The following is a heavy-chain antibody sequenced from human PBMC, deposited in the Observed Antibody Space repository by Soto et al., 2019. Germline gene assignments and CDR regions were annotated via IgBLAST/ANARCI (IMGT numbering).Heavy chain of an antibody. CDR1: GDSVSSNSAA. D-gene: IGHD6-13*01. CDR3: AREWDGSRWAASRHSPEFGY. V-gene: IGHV6-1*01. J-gene: IGHJ4*02. Sequence: PSQTLSLTCAISGDSVSSNSAAWNWIRQSPSRGLEWLGRTYYRSKWYNDYAVSVKSRITINPDTSNNQFSLQLNSVTPEDTAVYYCAREWDGSRWAASRHSPEFGYWGKGSLVTVGS. CDR2: TYYRSKWYN.